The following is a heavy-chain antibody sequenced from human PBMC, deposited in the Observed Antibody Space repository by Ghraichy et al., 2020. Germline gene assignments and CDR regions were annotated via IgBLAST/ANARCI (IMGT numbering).Heavy chain of an antibody. V-gene: IGHV4-59*01. CDR3: AREGYGCSSTSCSYYYYGMDV. Sequence: SETLSLTCTVSGGSISSYYWSWIRQPPGKGLEWIGYIYYSGSTNYNPSLKSRVTISVDTSKNQFSLKLSSVTAADTAVYYCAREGYGCSSTSCSYYYYGMDVWGQGTMVTVSS. J-gene: IGHJ6*02. D-gene: IGHD2-2*01. CDR2: IYYSGST. CDR1: GGSISSYY.